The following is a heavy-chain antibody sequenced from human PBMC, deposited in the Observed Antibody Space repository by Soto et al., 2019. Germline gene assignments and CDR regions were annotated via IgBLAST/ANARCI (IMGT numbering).Heavy chain of an antibody. V-gene: IGHV3-9*01. J-gene: IGHJ3*02. CDR3: AKESDAFHI. CDR2: ISWNSGSI. Sequence: DVQLVESGGGLVQPGRSLRLSCAASGFTLDDYAIHWVRQTPGKGLEWVSGISWNSGSIGYSDSVKGRFTISRDNAKNSLYLQMYSLRAEDTALYYCAKESDAFHIWGQGTMVTVSS. CDR1: GFTLDDYA.